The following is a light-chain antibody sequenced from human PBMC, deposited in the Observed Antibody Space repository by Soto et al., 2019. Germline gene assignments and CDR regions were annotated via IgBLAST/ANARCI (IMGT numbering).Light chain of an antibody. J-gene: IGKJ1*01. CDR1: QSVSSSY. CDR3: QQYNNWPRT. CDR2: GAS. V-gene: IGKV3-20*01. Sequence: EIVLTHSPGTLSLSPGERATLSCRSSQSVSSSYLAWYQQKPGQAPRLLIYGASSRATGIPDRFSGSGSGTEFTLTISSLQSEDFAVYYCQQYNNWPRTFGQGTKVDIK.